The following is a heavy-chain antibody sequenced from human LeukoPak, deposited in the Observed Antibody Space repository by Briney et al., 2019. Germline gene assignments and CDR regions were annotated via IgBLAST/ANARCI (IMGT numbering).Heavy chain of an antibody. CDR1: GYTFTSYA. V-gene: IGHV7-4-1*01. Sequence: GASVKVSCKASGYTFTSYAMNWVRQAPGQGLEWMGWINTNTGNPTYAQGFTGRFVFSLDTSVSTAYLQIGSLKAEDTAVYYCARDVDPYYYDSSDAFDIWGQGTMVTVSS. CDR3: ARDVDPYYYDSSDAFDI. CDR2: INTNTGNP. J-gene: IGHJ3*02. D-gene: IGHD3-22*01.